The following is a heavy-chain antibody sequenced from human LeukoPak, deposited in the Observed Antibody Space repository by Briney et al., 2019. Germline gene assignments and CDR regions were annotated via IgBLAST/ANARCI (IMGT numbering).Heavy chain of an antibody. CDR1: GFTFSNSA. J-gene: IGHJ4*02. CDR3: AKDDDSSWYDYFFDY. D-gene: IGHD6-13*01. Sequence: GGSLRLSCAASGFTFSNSAMHWVRQAPGKGLQWVSSISGGGGSTYYAESVKGRLTLSRDNAKYTVFLQMNSLTAEDTAVYCCAKDDDSSWYDYFFDYWGPGTLVTVSS. V-gene: IGHV3-23*01. CDR2: ISGGGGST.